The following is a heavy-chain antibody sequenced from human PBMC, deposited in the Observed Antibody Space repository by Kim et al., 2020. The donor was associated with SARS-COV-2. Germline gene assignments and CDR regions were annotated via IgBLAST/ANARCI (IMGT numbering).Heavy chain of an antibody. CDR1: GFTFSGSA. J-gene: IGHJ5*02. CDR3: TRLEGGSPIGYSYDVWFDP. CDR2: IRSKANSYAT. Sequence: GGSLRLSCAASGFTFSGSAMHWVRQASGKGLEWVGRIRSKANSYATAYAASVKGRFTISRDDSKNTAYLQMNSLKTEDTAVYYCTRLEGGSPIGYSYDVWFDPWGQGTLVTVSS. D-gene: IGHD5-18*01. V-gene: IGHV3-73*01.